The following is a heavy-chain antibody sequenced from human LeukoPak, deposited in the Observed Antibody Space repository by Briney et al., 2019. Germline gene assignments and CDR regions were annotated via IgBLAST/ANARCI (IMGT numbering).Heavy chain of an antibody. V-gene: IGHV3-23*01. CDR3: AKDGYYDFWSGYSWGMDV. Sequence: GSLRLSCAASGFTCSSYAMSWVRQARGKGLEWVSAISGSGGSTYYADSVKGRFTISRDNSKNTLYLQMNSLRAEDTAVYYCAKDGYYDFWSGYSWGMDVWGQGTTVTVSS. J-gene: IGHJ6*02. CDR2: ISGSGGST. CDR1: GFTCSSYA. D-gene: IGHD3-3*01.